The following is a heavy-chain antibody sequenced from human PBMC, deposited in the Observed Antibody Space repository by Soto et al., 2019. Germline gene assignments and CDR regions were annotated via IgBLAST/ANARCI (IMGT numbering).Heavy chain of an antibody. Sequence: SVKVSCKASGGTLSSYAISWVRQAPGQGLEWMGGIIPIFGTANYAQKFQGRVTITADESTSTTYMELSSLRSEDTAVYYCARDNRGDFDYWGQGTLVTVSS. V-gene: IGHV1-69*13. CDR2: IIPIFGTA. CDR1: GGTLSSYA. J-gene: IGHJ4*02. CDR3: ARDNRGDFDY.